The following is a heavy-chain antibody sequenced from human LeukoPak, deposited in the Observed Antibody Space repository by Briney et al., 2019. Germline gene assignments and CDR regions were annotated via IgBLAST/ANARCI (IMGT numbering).Heavy chain of an antibody. CDR1: GFTFSSYG. V-gene: IGHV3-33*01. Sequence: PGGSLRLSCAASGFTFSSYGMHWVRQAPGKGLEWVAVIWYDGSNKYYADSVKSPFTISRDNSKNTLYMKMNSLRAEDKAVYYCARTKDYNWFDTWGQGTLVTVSS. J-gene: IGHJ5*02. CDR2: IWYDGSNK. CDR3: ARTKDYNWFDT.